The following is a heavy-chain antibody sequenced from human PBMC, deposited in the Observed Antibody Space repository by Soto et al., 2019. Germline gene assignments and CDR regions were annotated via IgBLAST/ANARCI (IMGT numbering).Heavy chain of an antibody. D-gene: IGHD2-21*02. J-gene: IGHJ4*02. V-gene: IGHV1-3*05. CDR1: GYTFTSYA. CDR3: ARSIVVVTALDY. CDR2: INAGNGNT. Sequence: QVQLVQSGAEEKKPGASVKVSCKASGYTFTSYAMHWVRQAPGQRLEWMGWINAGNGNTKYSQKFQGRVTITRDTSASTAYMELSGLRSEDTAVYYCARSIVVVTALDYWGQGPLVTVSS.